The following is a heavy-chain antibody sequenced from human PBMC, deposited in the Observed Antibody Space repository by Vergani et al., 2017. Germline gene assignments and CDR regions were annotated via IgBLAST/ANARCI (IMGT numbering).Heavy chain of an antibody. V-gene: IGHV3-23*01. CDR3: ATKSCGTPGCQIGYFKQ. CDR2: LTGGGGST. J-gene: IGHJ1*01. CDR1: GFTFSTYA. D-gene: IGHD1-1*01. Sequence: EVQLLESGGSLKQPGGSVRLSCAASGFTFSTYAMHWVRQAPGKGLEWVSALTGGGGSTYYADSFKGRFIISRDNSRDTLYLHMNSLRPEDTAVYYCATKSCGTPGCQIGYFKQWGQGTLVTVSS.